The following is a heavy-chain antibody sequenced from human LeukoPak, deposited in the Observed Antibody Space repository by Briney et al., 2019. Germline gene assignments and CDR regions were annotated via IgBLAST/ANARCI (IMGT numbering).Heavy chain of an antibody. CDR3: ASQLGGTTFH. CDR2: INHSGST. D-gene: IGHD1/OR15-1a*01. CDR1: GGSFSGYY. V-gene: IGHV4-34*01. J-gene: IGHJ4*02. Sequence: SETLSLTCAVYGGSFSGYYWSWIRQPPGKGLEWIGEINHSGSTNYNPSLKSRVTISVDTSKNQFSLRLNSVTAAETAVYYCASQLGGTTFHWGQGTLVTVSS.